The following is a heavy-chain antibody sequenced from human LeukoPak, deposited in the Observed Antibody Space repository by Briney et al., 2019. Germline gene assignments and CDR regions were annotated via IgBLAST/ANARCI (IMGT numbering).Heavy chain of an antibody. Sequence: GGSLRLSCAASGFTFSSYWMSWVRQAPGKGPEWVANIKQGGSQRYYVDSVRGRFTISRDNAKNSLFLQMNGLRAEDTAVYYCARRGGSSSRRSPIDYWGQGTLVTVSS. D-gene: IGHD6-6*01. CDR3: ARRGGSSSRRSPIDY. V-gene: IGHV3-7*01. CDR1: GFTFSSYW. J-gene: IGHJ4*02. CDR2: IKQGGSQR.